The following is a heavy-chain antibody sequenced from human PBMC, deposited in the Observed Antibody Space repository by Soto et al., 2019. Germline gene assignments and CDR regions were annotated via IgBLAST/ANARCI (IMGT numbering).Heavy chain of an antibody. J-gene: IGHJ4*02. D-gene: IGHD6-19*01. Sequence: SETLSLTCTVSGGSISSYYWSWIRQPTGKGLEWIGYIYYSGSTNYNPSLKSRVTISVDTSKNQFSLKLSSVTAADTAVYYCAREVIGGTVAPLFDYWGQGTLVTVSS. V-gene: IGHV4-59*01. CDR3: AREVIGGTVAPLFDY. CDR1: GGSISSYY. CDR2: IYYSGST.